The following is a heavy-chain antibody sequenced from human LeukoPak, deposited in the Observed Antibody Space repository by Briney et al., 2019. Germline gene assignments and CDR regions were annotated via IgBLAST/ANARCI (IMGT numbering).Heavy chain of an antibody. J-gene: IGHJ5*02. CDR1: GYTFTGYY. D-gene: IGHD3-3*01. CDR3: AKPRYDFWSGYTLDP. CDR2: INPNSGGT. V-gene: IGHV1-2*02. Sequence: ASVKVSCKASGYTFTGYYMHCVRQAPGQGLEWMGWINPNSGGTKYVQKFQGRVTMTRDTSISTAYMELSRLRSDDTAVYYCAKPRYDFWSGYTLDPWVQGSLVTDCS.